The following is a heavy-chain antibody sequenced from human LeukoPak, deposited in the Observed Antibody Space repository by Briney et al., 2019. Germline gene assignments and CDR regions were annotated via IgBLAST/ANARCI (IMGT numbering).Heavy chain of an antibody. V-gene: IGHV1-2*02. CDR1: GYTFTGYY. CDR2: INPNSGGT. D-gene: IGHD3-9*01. Sequence: ASVKVSCKASGYTFTGYYMHWVRQAPGQGLEWMGWINPNSGGTNYAQKFQGRVTMTRDTSISTAYMELSRLRSDDTAVYYCARVSYYDILTGYYLYYYYYGMDVWGQGTTVTVSS. J-gene: IGHJ6*02. CDR3: ARVSYYDILTGYYLYYYYYGMDV.